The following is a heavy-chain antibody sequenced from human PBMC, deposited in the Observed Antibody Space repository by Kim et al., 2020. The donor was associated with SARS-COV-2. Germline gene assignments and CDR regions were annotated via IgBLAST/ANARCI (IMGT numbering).Heavy chain of an antibody. J-gene: IGHJ4*02. Sequence: YAQKFQGRVTMTRNTSISTAYMELSSLRSEDTAVYYCARRLRLGELSLGYWGQGTLVTVSS. CDR3: ARRLRLGELSLGY. V-gene: IGHV1-8*01. D-gene: IGHD3-16*02.